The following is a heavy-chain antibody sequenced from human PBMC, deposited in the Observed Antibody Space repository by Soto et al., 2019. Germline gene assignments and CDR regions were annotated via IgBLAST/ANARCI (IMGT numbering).Heavy chain of an antibody. D-gene: IGHD3-16*02. CDR2: INHSGST. CDR1: GGSFSGYY. Sequence: QVQLQQWGAGLLKPSETLSLTCAVYGGSFSGYYWSWIRQPPGKGLEWIGEINHSGSTNYNPSLKSRVTLSVDTPKNQCSLKRRSVTAADTAVYYCAGELITFGGVIVIINAFDIWGQGTMVTVSS. CDR3: AGELITFGGVIVIINAFDI. V-gene: IGHV4-34*01. J-gene: IGHJ3*02.